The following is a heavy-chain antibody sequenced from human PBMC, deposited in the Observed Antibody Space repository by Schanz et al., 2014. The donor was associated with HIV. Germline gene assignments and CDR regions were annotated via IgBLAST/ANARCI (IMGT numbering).Heavy chain of an antibody. CDR3: ARAPYTTSTRIDY. Sequence: QVQLVESGGGVVQPGRSLRLSCAASGFTFSSYAMHWVRQAPGKGLEWVALIWYHGNLTYYADSVKGRFTISRDNSKNTLYLQMNKLSAEDAAVYYCARAPYTTSTRIDYWGQGTLVTVSS. D-gene: IGHD1-1*01. V-gene: IGHV3-33*08. CDR2: IWYHGNLT. CDR1: GFTFSSYA. J-gene: IGHJ4*02.